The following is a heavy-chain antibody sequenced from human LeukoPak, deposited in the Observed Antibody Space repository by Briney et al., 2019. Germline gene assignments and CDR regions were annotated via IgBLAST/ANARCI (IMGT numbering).Heavy chain of an antibody. D-gene: IGHD3-16*01. V-gene: IGHV1-46*01. CDR2: INPSGGST. J-gene: IGHJ3*02. CDR3: ATRGSDDAFDI. Sequence: ASVKVSCKASGYTFTSYYMHWVRQAPGQGLEWMGIINPSGGSTSYAQKFQGRVTMTRDMSTSTVYMELSSLRSEDTAVYYCATRGSDDAFDIWGQGTMVTVSS. CDR1: GYTFTSYY.